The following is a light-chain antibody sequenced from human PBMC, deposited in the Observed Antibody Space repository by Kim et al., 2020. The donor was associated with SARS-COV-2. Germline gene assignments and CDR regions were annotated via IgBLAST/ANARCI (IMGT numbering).Light chain of an antibody. Sequence: DIQMTQSPSSLSASVGDRVTIACQTTQDIRNYLNWYQQKPGRAPKLLIYDASNLKTGVPSRFSGSGSGTDFTFTISSLQPEDVATYYCQQYDKAPFFAGGTKVEIK. V-gene: IGKV1-33*01. CDR3: QQYDKAPF. CDR1: QDIRNY. CDR2: DAS. J-gene: IGKJ4*01.